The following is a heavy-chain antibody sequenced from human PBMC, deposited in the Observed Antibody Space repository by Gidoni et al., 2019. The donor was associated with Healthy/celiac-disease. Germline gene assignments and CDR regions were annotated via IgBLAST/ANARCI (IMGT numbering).Heavy chain of an antibody. D-gene: IGHD3-16*01. CDR1: GFTFSNAW. Sequence: EVQLVESGGGLVKPGGSLRLSCAASGFTFSNAWMSWVRQAPGKGLEWVGRIKSKTDGGTTDYAAPVKGRFTISRDDSKNTLYLQMNSLKTEDTAVYCCTTGLPVFGGVRNLYYYYYMDVWGKGTTVTVSS. J-gene: IGHJ6*03. CDR2: IKSKTDGGTT. CDR3: TTGLPVFGGVRNLYYYYYMDV. V-gene: IGHV3-15*01.